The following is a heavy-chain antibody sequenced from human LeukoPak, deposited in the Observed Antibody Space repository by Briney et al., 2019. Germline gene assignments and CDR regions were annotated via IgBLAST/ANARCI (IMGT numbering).Heavy chain of an antibody. J-gene: IGHJ4*02. V-gene: IGHV3-30*03. CDR1: GFTFSSYW. CDR3: ARDLESVARPKYYLDY. CDR2: ISYDGSNK. D-gene: IGHD5-12*01. Sequence: GGSLRLSCAASGFTFSSYWMSWVRQAPGKGLEWVAVISYDGSNKYYADSVKGRFTISRDNSKNTLYLQMNSLRAEDTAVYYCARDLESVARPKYYLDYWGQGTLVTVSS.